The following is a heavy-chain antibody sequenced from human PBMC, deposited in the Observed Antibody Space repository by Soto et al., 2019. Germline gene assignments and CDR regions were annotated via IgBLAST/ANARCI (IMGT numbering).Heavy chain of an antibody. Sequence: SETLSLTCAVYGGSFGGYYWSWIRQPPGKGLEWIGEINHSGSTNYNPSLKSRVTISVDTSKNQFSLKLSSVTAADTAVYYCARVGTTGTPRGNWFDPWGQGTLVTVSS. D-gene: IGHD1-1*01. CDR3: ARVGTTGTPRGNWFDP. J-gene: IGHJ5*02. V-gene: IGHV4-34*01. CDR2: INHSGST. CDR1: GGSFGGYY.